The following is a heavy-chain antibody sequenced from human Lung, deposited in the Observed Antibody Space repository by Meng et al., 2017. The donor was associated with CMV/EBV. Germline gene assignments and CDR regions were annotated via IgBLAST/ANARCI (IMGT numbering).Heavy chain of an antibody. V-gene: IGHV3-66*02. Sequence: SCAASGLTVSGNDMTWVRQAPGKGLEWVSLIHRDGNTYYGDSVKGRFTSSRDNSMNTLYLQMNSLKTEDTAVYYCATFKQQPVGGTYWYSDLWGSGTXVTCSS. J-gene: IGHJ2*01. CDR3: ATFKQQPVGGTYWYSDL. CDR2: IHRDGNT. CDR1: GLTVSGND. D-gene: IGHD6-13*01.